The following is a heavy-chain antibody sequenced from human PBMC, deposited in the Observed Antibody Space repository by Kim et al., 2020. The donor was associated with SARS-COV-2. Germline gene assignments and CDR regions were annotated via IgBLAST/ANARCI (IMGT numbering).Heavy chain of an antibody. V-gene: IGHV3-23*01. CDR3: AKDLVQNYYGSGSYWGILGY. Sequence: GGSLRLSCAASGFTFSSYAMSWVRQAPGKGLEWVSAISGSGGSTYYADSVKGRFTISRDNSKNTLYLQMNSLRAEDTAVYYCAKDLVQNYYGSGSYWGILGYWGQGTLVTVSS. CDR2: ISGSGGST. CDR1: GFTFSSYA. J-gene: IGHJ4*02. D-gene: IGHD3-10*01.